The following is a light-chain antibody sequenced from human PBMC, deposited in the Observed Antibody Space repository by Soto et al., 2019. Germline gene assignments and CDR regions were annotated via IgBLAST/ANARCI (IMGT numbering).Light chain of an antibody. CDR2: GYN. Sequence: QSVLTQPPSVSGAPGQRVTISCPGSSSNIGAGFDVYWHQQLPGTAPKLLIDGYNNRPSGVPDRFSGSKSGASASLAITGLQAEDEADYYCQSHDNSLSGLVFGTGTKLTVL. V-gene: IGLV1-40*01. CDR3: QSHDNSLSGLV. CDR1: SSNIGAGFD. J-gene: IGLJ1*01.